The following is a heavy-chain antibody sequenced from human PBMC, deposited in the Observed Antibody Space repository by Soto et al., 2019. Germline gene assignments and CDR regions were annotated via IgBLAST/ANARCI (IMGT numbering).Heavy chain of an antibody. J-gene: IGHJ4*02. CDR1: GFSLSTSGVG. CDR3: AHSFHYDYVWGSYRIPFDY. V-gene: IGHV2-5*02. Sequence: KESGPTLVKPTQTLTLTCTFSGFSLSTSGVGVGWIRQPPGKALEWLALIYWDDDKRYSPSLKSRLTITKDTSKNQVVLTMTNMDPVDTATYYCAHSFHYDYVWGSYRIPFDYWGQGTLVTVSS. D-gene: IGHD3-16*02. CDR2: IYWDDDK.